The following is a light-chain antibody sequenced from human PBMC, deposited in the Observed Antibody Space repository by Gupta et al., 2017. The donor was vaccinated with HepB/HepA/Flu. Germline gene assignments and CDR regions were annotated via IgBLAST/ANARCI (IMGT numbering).Light chain of an antibody. J-gene: IGKJ2*01. CDR3: QQWGREPLEYT. V-gene: IGKV3-20*01. CDR1: QTLSINT. CDR2: GAY. Sequence: ELVLTQSPGTLSLSPGETATLSCRASQTLSINTLAWYQQKPGQAPRLLISGAYRRATGIPDRFSVSGAGTDFTLTIRRREPEDFAVYYCQQWGREPLEYTFGQGTKLEIK.